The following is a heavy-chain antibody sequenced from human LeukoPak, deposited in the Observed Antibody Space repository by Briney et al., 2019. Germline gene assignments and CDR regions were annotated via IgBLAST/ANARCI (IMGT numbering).Heavy chain of an antibody. J-gene: IGHJ4*02. Sequence: SETLSLTCAVYGGSFSGYYWSWIRQPPGKGLEWIGEINHSGSTNYNPPLKSRVTISVDTSKNQFSLKLSSVTAADTAVYYCARGLGKYYWGQGTLVTVSS. D-gene: IGHD4-23*01. CDR2: INHSGST. CDR3: ARGLGKYY. CDR1: GGSFSGYY. V-gene: IGHV4-34*01.